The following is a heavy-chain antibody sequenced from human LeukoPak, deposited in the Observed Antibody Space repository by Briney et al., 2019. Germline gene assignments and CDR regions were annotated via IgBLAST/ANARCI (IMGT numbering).Heavy chain of an antibody. Sequence: PSETLSLTCTVSGGSISSYYWSWIRQPPGKGLEWIGEIYHSGSTNYNPSLKSRVTISVDKSKNQFSLKLSSVTAADTAVYYCARLTGYSILDGFDPWGQGTLVTVSS. CDR3: ARLTGYSILDGFDP. CDR1: GGSISSYY. V-gene: IGHV4-59*12. CDR2: IYHSGST. J-gene: IGHJ5*02. D-gene: IGHD6-13*01.